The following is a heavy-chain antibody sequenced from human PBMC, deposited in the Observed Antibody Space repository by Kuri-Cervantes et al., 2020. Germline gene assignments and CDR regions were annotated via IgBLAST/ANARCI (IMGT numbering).Heavy chain of an antibody. Sequence: GGSLRLSCAASGFTFSSYGMHWVRQAPGKGLEWVAVISYDGSNKYYADSVKGRFTISRDNAKNSLHLQMNSLRAEDTAVYYCATIAVAATDANDYWGQGTLVTVSS. D-gene: IGHD6-19*01. CDR2: ISYDGSNK. J-gene: IGHJ4*02. CDR3: ATIAVAATDANDY. CDR1: GFTFSSYG. V-gene: IGHV3-30*03.